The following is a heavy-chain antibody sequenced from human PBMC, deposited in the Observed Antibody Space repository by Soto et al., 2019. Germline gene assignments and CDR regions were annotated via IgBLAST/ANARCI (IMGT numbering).Heavy chain of an antibody. CDR1: GGSFSGYY. CDR3: ARSRPVLLWFGESNNWFDP. D-gene: IGHD3-10*01. CDR2: INHSGST. Sequence: QVQLQQWGAGLLKPSETLSLTCAVYGGSFSGYYWSWIRQPPGKGLEWIGEINHSGSTNYNPSLKRRVTIPGDTSKNQVSQKLSSVTAADTAVYYCARSRPVLLWFGESNNWFDPWGQGTLVTVSS. V-gene: IGHV4-34*01. J-gene: IGHJ5*02.